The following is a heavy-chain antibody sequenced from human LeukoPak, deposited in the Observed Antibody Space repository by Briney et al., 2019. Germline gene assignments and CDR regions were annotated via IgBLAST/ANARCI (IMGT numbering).Heavy chain of an antibody. CDR1: GGTFSSYA. D-gene: IGHD5-24*01. J-gene: IGHJ5*02. CDR3: ARDAGDGYNWRIGFDP. CDR2: IIPIFGTA. V-gene: IGHV1-69*05. Sequence: SVKVSCKASGGTFSSYAISWVRQAPGQGLEWMGGIIPIFGTANYAQKFQGRVTITTDESTSTAFMELSSLRSEDTAVYYCARDAGDGYNWRIGFDPWGQGTLVTVSS.